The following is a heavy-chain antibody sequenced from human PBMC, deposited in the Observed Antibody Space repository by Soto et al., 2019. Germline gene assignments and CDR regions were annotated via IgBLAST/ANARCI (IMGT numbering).Heavy chain of an antibody. Sequence: GGSLRLSCAASGFTFSSFEMNWVRQAPGKGLEWVSTISGGSDEKYYAACVKGRFTISRDNSKNTLYLQMNSLRAEDTAVYYCAKDPLEPWGGAYFDDWGQGTLVTVSS. CDR1: GFTFSSFE. CDR2: ISGGSDEK. CDR3: AKDPLEPWGGAYFDD. J-gene: IGHJ4*02. V-gene: IGHV3-23*01. D-gene: IGHD2-21*01.